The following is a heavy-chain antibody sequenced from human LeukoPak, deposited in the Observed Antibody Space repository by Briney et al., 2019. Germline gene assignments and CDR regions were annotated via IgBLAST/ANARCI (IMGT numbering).Heavy chain of an antibody. Sequence: STETLSLTCTVSGGSISSSSYYWGWIRQPPGKWLEWIGSIYYSGSTYYNPSLKSRVTISVDTSKNQFSLKLSSVTAADTAVYYRATPREGRHYFDYWGQGTLVTVSS. V-gene: IGHV4-39*01. J-gene: IGHJ4*02. CDR2: IYYSGST. CDR3: ATPREGRHYFDY. CDR1: GGSISSSSYY.